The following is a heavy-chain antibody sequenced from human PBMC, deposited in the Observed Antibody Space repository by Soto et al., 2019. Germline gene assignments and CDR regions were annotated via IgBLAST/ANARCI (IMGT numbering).Heavy chain of an antibody. V-gene: IGHV1-69*13. CDR2: IIPIFGTA. CDR1: GGTFSSYA. D-gene: IGHD6-6*01. CDR3: ARGAPWGSSSLVEDYYYYYGMDV. J-gene: IGHJ6*02. Sequence: SVKVSCKASGGTFSSYAISWVRQAPGQGLEWMGGIIPIFGTANYAQKFQGRVTITADESTSTAYMELSSLRSEDTAVYYCARGAPWGSSSLVEDYYYYYGMDVWGQGTTVTAP.